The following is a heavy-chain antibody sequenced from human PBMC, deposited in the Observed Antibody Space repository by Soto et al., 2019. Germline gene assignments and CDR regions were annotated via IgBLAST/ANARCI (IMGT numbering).Heavy chain of an antibody. CDR3: AGSSTAARQDYYYYMGV. CDR2: VHHTGST. CDR1: GGSISNFY. J-gene: IGHJ6*03. Sequence: PSETLSLTCTVSGGSISNFYWSWIRQPPGKGLEWIGYVHHTGSTRYNPSLKRRIAISVDSSRGEFSLRLSSVTAADTAVYFCAGSSTAARQDYYYYMGVWDKGTTVTVSS. D-gene: IGHD6-6*01. V-gene: IGHV4-59*08.